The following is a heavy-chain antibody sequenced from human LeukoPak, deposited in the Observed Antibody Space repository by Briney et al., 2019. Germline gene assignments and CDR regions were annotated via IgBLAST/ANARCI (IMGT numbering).Heavy chain of an antibody. D-gene: IGHD2-2*01. J-gene: IGHJ4*02. V-gene: IGHV4-38-2*01. Sequence: GSLRLSCAASGFTFSSYAMNWVRQAPGKGLEWMGTIFHSGATYYNPSLRSRLTMSVDTSKNQFSLKLSSVTAADTAVYFCTRMLRYCTTATCFGHFEFWAQGTLVTVSS. CDR2: IFHSGAT. CDR1: GFTFSSYA. CDR3: TRMLRYCTTATCFGHFEF.